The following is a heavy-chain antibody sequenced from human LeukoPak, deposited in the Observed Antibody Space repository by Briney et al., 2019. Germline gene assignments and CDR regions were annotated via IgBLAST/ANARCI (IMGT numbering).Heavy chain of an antibody. J-gene: IGHJ4*02. CDR2: IYISGSA. CDR3: ARLIGCSSTRCYNDRFDY. D-gene: IGHD2-2*02. Sequence: PSETLSLTCSVSDYSISRYYWSWIRQPAGKGLEWIGRIYISGSAHYNPSLKSRVTMSVDTSKNQFSLKLTSVTAADTAVYYCARLIGCSSTRCYNDRFDYWGQGTLVTVSS. CDR1: DYSISRYY. V-gene: IGHV4-4*07.